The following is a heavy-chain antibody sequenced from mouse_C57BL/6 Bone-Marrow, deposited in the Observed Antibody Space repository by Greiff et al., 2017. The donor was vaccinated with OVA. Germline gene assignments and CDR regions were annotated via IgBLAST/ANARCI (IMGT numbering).Heavy chain of an antibody. Sequence: EVMLVESGGGLVQSGRSLRLSCATSGFTFSDFYMEWVRQAPGKGLEWIAASRNKANDYTTEYSASVKGRFIVSRDTSQSILYLQMNALRAEDTAIYYCARDPNYYGSSYWYFDVWGTGTTVTVSS. CDR2: SRNKANDYTT. J-gene: IGHJ1*03. D-gene: IGHD1-1*01. V-gene: IGHV7-1*01. CDR1: GFTFSDFY. CDR3: ARDPNYYGSSYWYFDV.